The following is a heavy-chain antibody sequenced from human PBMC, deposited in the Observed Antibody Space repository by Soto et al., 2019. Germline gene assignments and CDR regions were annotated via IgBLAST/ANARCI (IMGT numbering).Heavy chain of an antibody. V-gene: IGHV4-31*03. CDR3: ARYSVHDHSAYFDY. Sequence: SETLSLTCTVSGGSISSSAYYWNWIRQHPGKGLEWIGYIYYNGNTIYNTSLKSRVIISLDTSLNQFSLTLSSVTAADTAVYYCARYSVHDHSAYFDYWGQGALVTVSS. J-gene: IGHJ4*02. D-gene: IGHD5-12*01. CDR2: IYYNGNT. CDR1: GGSISSSAYY.